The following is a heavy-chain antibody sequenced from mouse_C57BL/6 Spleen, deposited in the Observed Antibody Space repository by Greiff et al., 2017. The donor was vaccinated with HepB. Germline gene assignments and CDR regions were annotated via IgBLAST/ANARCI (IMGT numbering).Heavy chain of an antibody. CDR2: IDPSDSET. V-gene: IGHV1-52*01. J-gene: IGHJ3*01. Sequence: QVQLQQSGPELVKPGSSVKLFCKAFGYTFTSYWMHWVKQRPIQGLEWIGNIDPSDSETLYNQKVMDKATLTVDKSSTTAYMQLSSLTSEDFAVYYCTRDGSLKWGGFAYWGQGTLVTVSA. CDR3: TRDGSLKWGGFAY. CDR1: GYTFTSYW. D-gene: IGHD1-1*01.